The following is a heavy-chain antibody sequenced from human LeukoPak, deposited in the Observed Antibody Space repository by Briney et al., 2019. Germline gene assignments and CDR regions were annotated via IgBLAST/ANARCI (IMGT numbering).Heavy chain of an antibody. V-gene: IGHV3-21*01. CDR1: GFTFSSYS. J-gene: IGHJ3*02. D-gene: IGHD3-10*01. CDR2: ISSGSSYI. CDR3: ARDGRYGSGSYYRDAFDI. Sequence: GGSLRLSCAASGFTFSSYSMNWVRQAPGKGLEWVSSISSGSSYIYYADSVKGRFTISRDNAKNSLYLQMNSLRAEDTAVYYCARDGRYGSGSYYRDAFDIWGQGTMVTVSS.